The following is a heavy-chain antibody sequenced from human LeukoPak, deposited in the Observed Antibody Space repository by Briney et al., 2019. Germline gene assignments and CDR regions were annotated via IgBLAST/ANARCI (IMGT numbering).Heavy chain of an antibody. CDR3: ARGRWEPLPDC. D-gene: IGHD1-26*01. CDR2: INPNSGGT. CDR1: GYTFTDYY. J-gene: IGHJ4*02. V-gene: IGHV1-2*02. Sequence: ASVKVSCKASGYTFTDYYLHWVRQAPGQGLEWMGWINPNSGGTNYAQKFQGRVTMTRDTSTSTVYMELSSLRFEDTAVYYCARGRWEPLPDCWGQGTLVTVSS.